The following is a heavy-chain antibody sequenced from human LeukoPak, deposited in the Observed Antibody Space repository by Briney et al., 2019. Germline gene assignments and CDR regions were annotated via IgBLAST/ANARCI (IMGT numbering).Heavy chain of an antibody. CDR2: IYHSGNT. D-gene: IGHD5-12*01. CDR3: ARLDISTTWYAFDY. J-gene: IGHJ4*02. CDR1: CGSFSAYY. V-gene: IGHV4-34*01. Sequence: SETLSLTCAVYCGSFSAYYWSWSRDPPGKGLELIGEIYHSGNTNYNPSLQSRVTISVDTSNNNSSLKLSSVTPADTAVYYCARLDISTTWYAFDYWGQGTLVTVSS.